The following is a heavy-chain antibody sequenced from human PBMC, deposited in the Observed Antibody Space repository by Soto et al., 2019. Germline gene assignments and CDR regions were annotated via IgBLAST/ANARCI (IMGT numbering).Heavy chain of an antibody. CDR2: IVVGSGNT. CDR1: GFTFTSSA. Sequence: ASVKVSCKASGFTFTSSAVQWVRQARGQRLEWIGWIVVGSGNTNYAQKFQERVTITRDMSTSTAYMELSSLRSEDTAVYYCAAISVLAANYYYYGMDVWGQGTTVTVSS. J-gene: IGHJ6*02. D-gene: IGHD2-15*01. V-gene: IGHV1-58*01. CDR3: AAISVLAANYYYYGMDV.